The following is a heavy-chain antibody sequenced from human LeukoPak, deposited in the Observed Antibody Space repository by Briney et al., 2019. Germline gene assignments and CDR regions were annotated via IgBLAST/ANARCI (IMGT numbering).Heavy chain of an antibody. Sequence: PGGSLRLSCAASGFTFRNYWMSWIRQAPGRGLEWVANIKLDGTQKNYIQSVRGRFTISRDNAKNSLNLQVNSLRAEDTAVYYCVRERYHGSGAPKFDFWGQGTLVTVSS. CDR1: GFTFRNYW. D-gene: IGHD3-10*01. CDR2: IKLDGTQK. J-gene: IGHJ4*02. CDR3: VRERYHGSGAPKFDF. V-gene: IGHV3-7*01.